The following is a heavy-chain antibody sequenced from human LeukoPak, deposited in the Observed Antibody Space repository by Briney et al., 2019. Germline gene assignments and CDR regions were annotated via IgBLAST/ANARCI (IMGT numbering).Heavy chain of an antibody. CDR1: GGSFSGYY. D-gene: IGHD3-22*01. CDR3: ARGPMYYYDSSGFLPFDY. V-gene: IGHV4-34*01. CDR2: INHSGST. Sequence: SETLSLTCAVYGGSFSGYYWSWIRQPPGKGLEWIGEINHSGSTNYNPSLKSRVTISVDTSKNQFSLKPSSVTAADTAVYYCARGPMYYYDSSGFLPFDYWGQGTLVTVSS. J-gene: IGHJ4*02.